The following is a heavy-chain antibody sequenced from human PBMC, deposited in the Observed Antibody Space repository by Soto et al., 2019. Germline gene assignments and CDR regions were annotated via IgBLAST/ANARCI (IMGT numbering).Heavy chain of an antibody. CDR2: IYPGDSHT. V-gene: IGHV5-51*01. CDR3: ARHLPSNSVHITPVSPDY. Sequence: GESLKISCKGSGYSFTSYWIGWVRQMPGKGLEWMAIIYPGDSHTRYNPSFQGQVTISADKSISTAYLQWSSLKASDTAFYYCARHLPSNSVHITPVSPDYWGQGTLVTVPQ. J-gene: IGHJ4*02. D-gene: IGHD6-6*01. CDR1: GYSFTSYW.